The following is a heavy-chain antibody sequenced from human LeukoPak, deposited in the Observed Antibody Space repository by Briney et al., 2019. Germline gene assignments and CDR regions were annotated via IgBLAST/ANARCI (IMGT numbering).Heavy chain of an antibody. V-gene: IGHV3-23*01. D-gene: IGHD6-19*01. Sequence: GGSLRLSCAASGFTFSSYAMSWVRQAPGKGLEWVSAISGSGGSTYYADSVKGRFTISRDNSKNTLYLQMNSLRAEDTAVFYCAKLYSSGWSSFDYWGQGTLVTVSS. CDR1: GFTFSSYA. CDR3: AKLYSSGWSSFDY. J-gene: IGHJ4*02. CDR2: ISGSGGST.